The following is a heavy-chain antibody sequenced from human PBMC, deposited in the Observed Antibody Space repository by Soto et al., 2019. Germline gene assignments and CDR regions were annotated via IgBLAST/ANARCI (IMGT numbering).Heavy chain of an antibody. CDR1: GGSFSDYY. CDR2: INHSGRT. Sequence: SETLSLTCAVHGGSFSDYYWSRIRQPPGKGLEWIGEINHSGRTNYNPSLKSRVTISVDTSKNQFSLKLSSVTAADTAVYYCARGGGVIFYYYGSGSYYSSWGQGTLVTVSS. V-gene: IGHV4-34*01. J-gene: IGHJ5*02. D-gene: IGHD3-10*01. CDR3: ARGGGVIFYYYGSGSYYSS.